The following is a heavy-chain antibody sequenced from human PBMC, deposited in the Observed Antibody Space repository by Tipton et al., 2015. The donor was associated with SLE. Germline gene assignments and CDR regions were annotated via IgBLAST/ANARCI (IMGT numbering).Heavy chain of an antibody. Sequence: GSLRLSCAASRFTFDDYAIHWVRQAPGKGLEWVANIKQDGRERYYVDSVKGRFTISRDNAKNSLYLQMNSLRAADTAVYYCARQQRFNWYFDYWGQGALVTVSS. J-gene: IGHJ4*02. CDR1: RFTFDDYA. CDR2: IKQDGRER. CDR3: ARQQRFNWYFDY. D-gene: IGHD1-20*01. V-gene: IGHV3-7*03.